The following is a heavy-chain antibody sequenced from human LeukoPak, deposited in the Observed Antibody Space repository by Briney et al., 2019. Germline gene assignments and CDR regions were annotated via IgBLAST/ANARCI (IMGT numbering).Heavy chain of an antibody. J-gene: IGHJ5*02. CDR2: IGVYSGKT. V-gene: IGHV1-18*01. Sequence: ASVKVSCKTSGYTFTSYGISWVRQAPGQGLEWMGWIGVYSGKTKYAQNFQDRVTMTTDTSTSTAYVELRNLRSDDTAVYFCAREEFCTTSSCYHNWFDPWGQGTLVTVSS. CDR1: GYTFTSYG. CDR3: AREEFCTTSSCYHNWFDP. D-gene: IGHD2-2*01.